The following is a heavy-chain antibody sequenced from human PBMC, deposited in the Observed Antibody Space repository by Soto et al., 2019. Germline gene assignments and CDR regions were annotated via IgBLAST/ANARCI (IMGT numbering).Heavy chain of an antibody. CDR2: AHYSGST. D-gene: IGHD1-26*01. CDR3: ARRGLGARFDY. Sequence: PSQTRSLTCTVSGGAITNYYWSWIRQTPGKGLEWVGSAHYSGSTQYNPSLKSRVTTSVDTSKNQISLNLTSVTAADTAVYYCARRGLGARFDYWGQGTLVTVST. CDR1: GGAITNYY. V-gene: IGHV4-59*01. J-gene: IGHJ4*02.